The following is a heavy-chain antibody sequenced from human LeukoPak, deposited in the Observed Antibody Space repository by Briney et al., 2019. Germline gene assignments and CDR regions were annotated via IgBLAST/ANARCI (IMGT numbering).Heavy chain of an antibody. J-gene: IGHJ5*02. CDR2: ISYDGSNK. CDR1: GFTFSSYA. Sequence: GGPLRLSCAASGFTFSSYAMHWVRQAPGKGLEWVAVISYDGSNKYYADSVKGRFTISRDNSKNTLYLQMNSLRAEDTAVYYCAREVGWFDPWGQGTLVTVSS. CDR3: AREVGWFDP. V-gene: IGHV3-30-3*01.